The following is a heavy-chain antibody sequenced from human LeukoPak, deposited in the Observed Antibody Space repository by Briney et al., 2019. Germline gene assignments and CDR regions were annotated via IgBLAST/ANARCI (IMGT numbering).Heavy chain of an antibody. CDR1: GFTFSNYG. CDR2: ISYDGTNT. Sequence: PGGSLRLSCAASGFTFSNYGMHWVRQAPGKGLEWVAVISYDGTNTYYIDSVKGRFTISRDNSENTLYLQTNSLRAEDTALYYCAKMISRWELPSDYWGQGALVTVSS. J-gene: IGHJ4*02. D-gene: IGHD1-26*01. CDR3: AKMISRWELPSDY. V-gene: IGHV3-30*18.